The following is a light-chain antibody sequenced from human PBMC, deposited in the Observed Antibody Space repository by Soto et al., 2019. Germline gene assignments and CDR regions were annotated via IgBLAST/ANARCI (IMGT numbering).Light chain of an antibody. CDR2: ENN. V-gene: IGLV1-51*02. CDR1: SSNIGNNY. J-gene: IGLJ2*01. CDR3: GTWDSSLIMV. Sequence: QSVLTQPPSVSAAPGQKVTISCSGSSSNIGNNYVSWYQQLPGTAPKLLIYENNKRPSGIPDRFSGSKSDTSATLGITGLQTGDEADYYCGTWDSSLIMVFGGGTQLTVL.